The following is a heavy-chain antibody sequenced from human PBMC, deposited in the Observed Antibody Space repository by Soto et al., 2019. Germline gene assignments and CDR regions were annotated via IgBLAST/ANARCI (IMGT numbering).Heavy chain of an antibody. CDR3: ARHDDQFGDYPFDY. CDR2: IYYSGRT. V-gene: IGHV4-31*03. CDR1: GGSISSGGYY. J-gene: IGHJ4*02. D-gene: IGHD3-10*01. Sequence: SETLSLTCTISGGSISSGGYYWSWIRQHPGKGLEWIGYIYYSGRTTYNPSIKSRVTISVDTSKNQFSLKLSSVTAADTAVYYCARHDDQFGDYPFDYWGQGTLVTVSS.